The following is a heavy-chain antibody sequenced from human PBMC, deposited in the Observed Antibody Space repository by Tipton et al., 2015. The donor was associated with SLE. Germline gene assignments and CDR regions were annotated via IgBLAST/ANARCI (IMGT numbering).Heavy chain of an antibody. CDR2: ISYSGST. V-gene: IGHV4-59*01. Sequence: TLSLTCYVTGVSISNYYWTWIRQSPGKGLEWIGCISYSGSTNYNPSLRSRVTLSIDTSKNQFSLKVTSVTASDTAVYYCARGGGDSSSCQDFDHWGQGNSVTVSS. CDR1: GVSISNYY. CDR3: ARGGGDSSSCQDFDH. J-gene: IGHJ4*02. D-gene: IGHD6-13*01.